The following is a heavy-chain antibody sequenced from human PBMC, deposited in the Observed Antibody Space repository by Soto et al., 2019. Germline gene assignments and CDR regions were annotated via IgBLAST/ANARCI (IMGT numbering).Heavy chain of an antibody. CDR1: GFSFSSYG. J-gene: IGHJ4*02. CDR3: ATDANEYLWEYYFDF. CDR2: ISHDGSND. D-gene: IGHD3-16*01. Sequence: LRLSCAASGFSFSSYGMHWVRQAPAKGLEWVAFISHDGSNDYYADSVKGRYTISRDNSKNTVYLQMNSLRVEDTAVYYCATDANEYLWEYYFDFWGQGTLVTVSS. V-gene: IGHV3-30*03.